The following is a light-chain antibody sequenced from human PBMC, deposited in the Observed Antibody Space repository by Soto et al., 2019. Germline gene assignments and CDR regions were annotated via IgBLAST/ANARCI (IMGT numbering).Light chain of an antibody. CDR3: QQYNGYSWT. Sequence: DIQLTQSPSLLSASVGDTVAITCRASQSISQWVAWYQQKPGRAPELLIYDASKLKSGVPSRFRGSGSGTEFSLTITSLQPDDSEMYYCQQYNGYSWTFGRGTKVDIK. CDR1: QSISQW. J-gene: IGKJ1*01. CDR2: DAS. V-gene: IGKV1-5*01.